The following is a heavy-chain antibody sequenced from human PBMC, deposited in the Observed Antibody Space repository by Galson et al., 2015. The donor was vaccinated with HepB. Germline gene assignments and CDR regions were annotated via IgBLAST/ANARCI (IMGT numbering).Heavy chain of an antibody. CDR2: ISYDGSNK. CDR1: GFTFSSYA. D-gene: IGHD5-18*01. V-gene: IGHV3-30-3*01. CDR3: ARGPGESVDTARVTLGY. J-gene: IGHJ4*02. Sequence: SLRLSCAASGFTFSSYAMHWVRQAPGKGLEWVAVISYDGSNKYYADSVKGRFTISRDNSKNTLYLQMNSLRAEDTAVYYCARGPGESVDTARVTLGYWGQGTLVTVSS.